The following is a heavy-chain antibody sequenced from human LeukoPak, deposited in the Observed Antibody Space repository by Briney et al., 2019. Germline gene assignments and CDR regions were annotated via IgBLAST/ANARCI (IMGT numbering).Heavy chain of an antibody. CDR2: IYYSGST. D-gene: IGHD1-20*01. V-gene: IGHV4-39*07. CDR1: GGSISSSSYY. J-gene: IGHJ5*02. Sequence: SETLSLTCTVSGGSISSSSYYWGWIRQPPGKGLEWIGSIYYSGSTYYNPSLKSRVTISVDTSKNQFSLKLSSVTAADTAVYYCARMLNWNQNWFDPWGQGTLVTVSS. CDR3: ARMLNWNQNWFDP.